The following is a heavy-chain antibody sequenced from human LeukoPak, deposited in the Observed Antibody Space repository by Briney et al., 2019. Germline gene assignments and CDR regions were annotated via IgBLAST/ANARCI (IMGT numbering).Heavy chain of an antibody. CDR2: ISSSSSTI. CDR1: GFTFSSYS. V-gene: IGHV3-48*01. D-gene: IGHD3-10*01. CDR3: ARDQSFYYYGSGSYHSYYYYGMDV. J-gene: IGHJ6*02. Sequence: PGGSLRLSCAASGFTFSSYSMTWVRQAPGKGLEWVSYISSSSSTIYYADSVKGGVTISRDNAKNSLYLQMNSLRAEDTAVYYCARDQSFYYYGSGSYHSYYYYGMDVWGQGTTVTVSS.